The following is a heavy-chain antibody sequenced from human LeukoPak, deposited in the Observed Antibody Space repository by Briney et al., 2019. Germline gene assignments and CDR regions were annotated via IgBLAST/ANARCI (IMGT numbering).Heavy chain of an antibody. CDR2: IKQDGSEK. D-gene: IGHD6-6*01. CDR1: GFTFSSYW. CDR3: ARVDRYSSSYFDY. Sequence: GGSLRLSCAASGFTFSSYWMSWVRQAPGKGLEWVANIKQDGSEKYYVDSVKGRFTISRDNAKNSLYLQMNSLRAEDTAVYYCARVDRYSSSYFDYWGQGTLVTVSS. V-gene: IGHV3-7*01. J-gene: IGHJ4*02.